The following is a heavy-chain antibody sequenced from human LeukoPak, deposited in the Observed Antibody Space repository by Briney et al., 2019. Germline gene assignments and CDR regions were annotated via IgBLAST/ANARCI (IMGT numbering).Heavy chain of an antibody. J-gene: IGHJ6*03. Sequence: GGSLRLSCAASGFTFDDYAMHWVRQAPGKGLEWVSLISWDGGSTYYADSVKGRFTISRDNSKNSLYLQMNSLRAEDTALYYCAKDPGDYDYYYYYMDVWGKGTTVTVS. CDR3: AKDPGDYDYYYYYMDV. CDR2: ISWDGGST. V-gene: IGHV3-43D*04. CDR1: GFTFDDYA. D-gene: IGHD4-17*01.